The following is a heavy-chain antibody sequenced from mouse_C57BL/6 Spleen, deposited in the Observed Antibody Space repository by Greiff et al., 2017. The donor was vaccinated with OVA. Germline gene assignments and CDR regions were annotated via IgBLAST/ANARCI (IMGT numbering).Heavy chain of an antibody. V-gene: IGHV1-64*01. Sequence: QVQLQQPGAELVKPGASVKLSCKASGYTFTSYWMHWVKQRPGQGLEWIGMIHPTSGSTNYNEKFKSKATLTVDKSSSTAYMQLSSLTSEDSAVYYCARAPYYYGSRHYFDYWGQGTTLTVSS. J-gene: IGHJ2*01. CDR2: IHPTSGST. CDR3: ARAPYYYGSRHYFDY. CDR1: GYTFTSYW. D-gene: IGHD1-1*01.